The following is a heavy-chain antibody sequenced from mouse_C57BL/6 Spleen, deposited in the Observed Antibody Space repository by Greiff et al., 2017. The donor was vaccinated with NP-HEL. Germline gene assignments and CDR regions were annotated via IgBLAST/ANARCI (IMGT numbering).Heavy chain of an antibody. J-gene: IGHJ3*01. Sequence: VQLQQPGAELVKPGASVKLSCKASGYTFTSYWMHWVKQRPGQGLEWIGMIHPNSGSTNYNEKFKSKATLTVDKSSSTAYMQLSSLTSEDSAVYYGAREDYVPWFADWGQGTLVTVSA. CDR2: IHPNSGST. CDR1: GYTFTSYW. V-gene: IGHV1-64*01. CDR3: AREDYVPWFAD. D-gene: IGHD2-4*01.